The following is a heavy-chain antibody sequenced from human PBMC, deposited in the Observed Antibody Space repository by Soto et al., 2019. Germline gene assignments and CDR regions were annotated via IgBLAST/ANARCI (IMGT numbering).Heavy chain of an antibody. CDR1: GGSISSYY. Sequence: SETLSLTCTVSGGSISSYYWSWIRQPPGKGLEWIGYIYYSGSTNYNPSLKSRVTISVGTSKNQFSLKLSSVTAADTAVYYCARRSTVTRWLDYWGQGTLVTVSS. CDR3: ARRSTVTRWLDY. CDR2: IYYSGST. J-gene: IGHJ4*02. V-gene: IGHV4-59*08. D-gene: IGHD4-17*01.